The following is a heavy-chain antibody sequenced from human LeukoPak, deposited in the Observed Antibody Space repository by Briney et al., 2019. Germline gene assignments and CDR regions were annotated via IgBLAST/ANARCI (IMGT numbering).Heavy chain of an antibody. D-gene: IGHD6-19*01. CDR3: ARESRGIAVAGPDY. CDR1: GFTFSSYS. CDR2: ISSSGTTI. J-gene: IGHJ4*02. Sequence: QPGGSLRLSCAASGFTFSSYSMNWVRQAPGKGLEWVSYISSSGTTIYDADSVKGRFTISRDNAKNSLHLQMNSLRAEDTAVYYCARESRGIAVAGPDYWGPGTLVTVSS. V-gene: IGHV3-48*04.